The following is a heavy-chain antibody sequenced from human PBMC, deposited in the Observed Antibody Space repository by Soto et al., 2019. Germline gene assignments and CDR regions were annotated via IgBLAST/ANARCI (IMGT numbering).Heavy chain of an antibody. D-gene: IGHD2-21*01. CDR3: AREGPRPYSDYGMDV. CDR2: ISGYNGKT. J-gene: IGHJ6*02. V-gene: IGHV1-18*01. CDR1: GYTFSMSG. Sequence: QVQLVQSGAEVKKPGASVKVSCKSSGYTFSMSGISWVRQAPGQGLEWMGWISGYNGKTNYEQKFQDRVTMTTDTSTNMAYMELRSLRSDDTAVYYCAREGPRPYSDYGMDVWGQGTTVTVSS.